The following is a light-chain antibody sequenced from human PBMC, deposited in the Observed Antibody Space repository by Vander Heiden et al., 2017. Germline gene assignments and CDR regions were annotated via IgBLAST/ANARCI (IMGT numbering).Light chain of an antibody. J-gene: IGLJ2*01. CDR2: PEK. V-gene: IGLV3-1*01. CDR3: QEWDISASV. Sequence: SYELTQPPSVSVSPGQTAPLTCSGDGLGDKYAYWHQPRPGQSLIMVIYPEKKRPAGIPLRFSASNSGNTATLTIRGTQAMDESYYYSQEWDISASVLGGGTKLTVL. CDR1: GLGDKY.